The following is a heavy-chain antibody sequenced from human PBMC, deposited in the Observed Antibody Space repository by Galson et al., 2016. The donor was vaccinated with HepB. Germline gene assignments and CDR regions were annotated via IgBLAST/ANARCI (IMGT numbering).Heavy chain of an antibody. CDR1: GFTFSSHA. CDR2: ISYDGNNR. CDR3: ARDPRSSSWLGDYRMDV. Sequence: SLRLSCAASGFTFSSHAIHWVRQAPGKGLEWVALISYDGNNRYYAHSVKGRFTISRDNSKNTLDLQMSSLRVEDTALYYCARDPRSSSWLGDYRMDVWGQGTTVTVSS. D-gene: IGHD6-13*01. J-gene: IGHJ6*02. V-gene: IGHV3-30*04.